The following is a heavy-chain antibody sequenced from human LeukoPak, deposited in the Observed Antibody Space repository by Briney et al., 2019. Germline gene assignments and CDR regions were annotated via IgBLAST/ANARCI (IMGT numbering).Heavy chain of an antibody. CDR1: GGSFSGYY. CDR2: INHSGST. CDR3: ARYLGSGYYSHFDY. J-gene: IGHJ4*02. D-gene: IGHD3-22*01. Sequence: SETLPLTRAVYGGSFSGYYWSWIRQPPGKGLEWIGEINHSGSTNYNPSLKSRVTISVDTSKNQFSLKLSSVTAADTAVYYCARYLGSGYYSHFDYWGQGTLVTVSS. V-gene: IGHV4-34*01.